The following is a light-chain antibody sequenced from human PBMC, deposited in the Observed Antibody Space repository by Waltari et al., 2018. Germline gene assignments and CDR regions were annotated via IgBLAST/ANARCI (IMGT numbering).Light chain of an antibody. CDR2: AAS. CDR1: QSISSY. V-gene: IGKV1-39*01. Sequence: DIQMTQSPSSLSASVGDRVTITCRASQSISSYLSWYQQKPGRAPKLLIYAASSLESGVPSRCSGSGSGRDFTLIISSLQPEDFATYSCQQSYSQTRTFGQGTKVEI. CDR3: QQSYSQTRT. J-gene: IGKJ1*01.